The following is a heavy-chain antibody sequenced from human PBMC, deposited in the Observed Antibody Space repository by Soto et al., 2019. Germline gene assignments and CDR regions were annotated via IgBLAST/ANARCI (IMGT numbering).Heavy chain of an antibody. D-gene: IGHD3-22*01. CDR3: ARDIASHYDSSGYHFVPLFDY. CDR1: GSTLSSYA. V-gene: IGHV1-69*06. J-gene: IGHJ4*02. CDR2: IIPSFGTA. Sequence: SVKVSCKASGSTLSSYAIGWVRQAPGQGLEWMGGIIPSFGTANYAQKFQGRVTITAGKSTGTAYMELSSLRSEDTAVYYCARDIASHYDSSGYHFVPLFDYWGQGTVVTVSS.